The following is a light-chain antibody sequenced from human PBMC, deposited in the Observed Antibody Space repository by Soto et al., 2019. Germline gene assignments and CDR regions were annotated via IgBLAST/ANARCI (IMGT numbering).Light chain of an antibody. CDR2: GAS. CDR1: AFIISSY. Sequence: EIVLTQSPGTLSLSPGERATLSCRSSAFIISSYLAWFQQKPGQAPRLLIYGASSRATGIPDRFSGSGSGTDFTLTISRLEPEDVAVYYCQADGSSPLTVGTGTKVDIK. J-gene: IGKJ3*01. CDR3: QADGSSPLT. V-gene: IGKV3-20*01.